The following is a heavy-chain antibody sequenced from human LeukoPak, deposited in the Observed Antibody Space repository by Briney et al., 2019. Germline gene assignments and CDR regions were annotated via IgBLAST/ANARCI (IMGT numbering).Heavy chain of an antibody. CDR1: GYSISSGYY. D-gene: IGHD6-19*01. Sequence: PSETLSLTCAVSGYSISSGYYLGWIRQPPGKGLEWVGSIYHSGSTYYNPSLKSRVTISVDTSKNQFSLKLSSVTAADTAVYYCARDQGIAVAGTLDRWFDPWGQGTLVTVSS. CDR3: ARDQGIAVAGTLDRWFDP. V-gene: IGHV4-38-2*02. CDR2: IYHSGST. J-gene: IGHJ5*02.